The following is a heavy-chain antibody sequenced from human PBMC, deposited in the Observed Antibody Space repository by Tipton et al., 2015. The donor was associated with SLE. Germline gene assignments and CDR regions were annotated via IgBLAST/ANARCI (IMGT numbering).Heavy chain of an antibody. CDR1: GFAVSNNY. J-gene: IGHJ4*02. D-gene: IGHD3-22*01. CDR2: IYSGGST. CDR3: ARSLTYYYDSSGLLGY. Sequence: SLRLSCAASGFAVSNNYMNWVRQAPGKGLEWVSVIYSGGSTYYADSVKGRFTISRDNSKNTLFLQMNSLRAEDTAVYYCARSLTYYYDSSGLLGYWGQGTLVTVSS. V-gene: IGHV3-66*02.